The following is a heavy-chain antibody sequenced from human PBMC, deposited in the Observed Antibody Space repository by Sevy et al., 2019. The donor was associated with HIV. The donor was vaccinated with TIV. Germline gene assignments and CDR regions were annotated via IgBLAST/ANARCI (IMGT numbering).Heavy chain of an antibody. J-gene: IGHJ4*02. V-gene: IGHV4-59*01. D-gene: IGHD3-22*01. CDR2: IYYSGST. CDR3: ARESPYYYDSSGYPRGNYFDY. Sequence: SETLSLTCTVSGGSISSYYWSWIRQPPGKGLEWIGYIYYSGSTNYNPSLKSRVTISVDTSKNQFSLKLSSVTDADTAVYYCARESPYYYDSSGYPRGNYFDYWGQGTLVTVSS. CDR1: GGSISSYY.